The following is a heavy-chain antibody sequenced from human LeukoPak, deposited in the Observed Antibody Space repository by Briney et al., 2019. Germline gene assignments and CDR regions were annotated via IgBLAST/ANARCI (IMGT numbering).Heavy chain of an antibody. Sequence: GGSLRLSCAASGFTFSSYWMSWVRQAPGKGLEWVANIKQDGSEKYYVDSVKGRFTISRDNAKNSLYLQMNSLRAEDTAVYYCARGLFLGATILYFDYWGQGTLVTVSS. CDR1: GFTFSSYW. V-gene: IGHV3-7*01. J-gene: IGHJ4*02. CDR3: ARGLFLGATILYFDY. CDR2: IKQDGSEK. D-gene: IGHD1-26*01.